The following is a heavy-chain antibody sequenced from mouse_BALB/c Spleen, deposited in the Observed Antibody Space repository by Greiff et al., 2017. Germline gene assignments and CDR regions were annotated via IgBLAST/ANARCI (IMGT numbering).Heavy chain of an antibody. Sequence: EVQLQQSGAELVKPGASVKLSCTASGYNINDSYMHWVKQRPEQGLEWIGRIDPANGNTNYEQKFQGKATITAGTSSNTAYMQLSSLTSEDTAVYYGVRRGTDGGCAYWGQGTLVTVSA. CDR1: GYNINDSY. CDR3: VRRGTDGGCAY. V-gene: IGHV14-3*02. D-gene: IGHD1-1*01. J-gene: IGHJ3*01. CDR2: IDPANGNT.